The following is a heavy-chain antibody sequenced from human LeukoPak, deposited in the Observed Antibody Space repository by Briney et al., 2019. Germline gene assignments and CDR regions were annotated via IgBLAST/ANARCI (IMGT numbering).Heavy chain of an antibody. D-gene: IGHD1-26*01. V-gene: IGHV3-23*01. CDR3: VKAYTTSGTYSEP. J-gene: IGHJ4*02. CDR2: IGSNGVDT. Sequence: GGSLRLSCTASGFTFSTYAMGWARQAPGKGLEWVSGIGSNGVDTYYADSAKGRLTISRDNSKNTVYLQMNSLRGEDTALYYCVKAYTTSGTYSEPWGQGTLVTVSS. CDR1: GFTFSTYA.